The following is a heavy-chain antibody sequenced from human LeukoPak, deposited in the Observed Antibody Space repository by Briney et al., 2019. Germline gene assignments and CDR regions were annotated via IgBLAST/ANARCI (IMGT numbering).Heavy chain of an antibody. Sequence: GGSLRLSCAASGFTFSSYGMHWVRQAPGKGLEWVAVISYGGSNKYYADSVKGRFTISRDNSKNTLYLQMNSLRAEDTAVYYCAKDRVQGKGPIWFGELFVTYYYYGMDVWGQGTTVTVSS. CDR1: GFTFSSYG. CDR2: ISYGGSNK. CDR3: AKDRVQGKGPIWFGELFVTYYYYGMDV. D-gene: IGHD3-10*01. J-gene: IGHJ6*02. V-gene: IGHV3-30*18.